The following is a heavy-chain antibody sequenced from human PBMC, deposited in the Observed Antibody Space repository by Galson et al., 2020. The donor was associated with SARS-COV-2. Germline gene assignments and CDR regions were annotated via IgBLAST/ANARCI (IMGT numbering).Heavy chain of an antibody. V-gene: IGHV3-13*04. J-gene: IGHJ6*02. Sequence: GESLKISCAASGFTFSSYDMHWVRQATGKGLEWVSAIGTAGDTYYPGSVKGRFTISRENAKNSLYLQMNSLRAGDTAVYYCSRVRYYGSGSNPYYYYGMDVWGQGPTVTVSS. D-gene: IGHD3-10*01. CDR2: IGTAGDT. CDR3: SRVRYYGSGSNPYYYYGMDV. CDR1: GFTFSSYD.